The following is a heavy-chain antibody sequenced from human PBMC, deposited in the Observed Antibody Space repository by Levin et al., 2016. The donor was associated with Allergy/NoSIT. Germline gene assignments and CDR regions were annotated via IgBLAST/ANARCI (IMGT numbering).Heavy chain of an antibody. V-gene: IGHV4-59*11. CDR2: ISTSGST. CDR1: GGSISSHS. Sequence: SETLSLTCTVSGGSISSHSWSWFRQPPGKGLEWIGYISTSGSTNYNPSLKSRVTISVHTSKIQFSLKLNSVTAADTAVYYCARGWRSSTDWGQGTLVTVSS. D-gene: IGHD2-2*01. J-gene: IGHJ4*02. CDR3: ARGWRSSTD.